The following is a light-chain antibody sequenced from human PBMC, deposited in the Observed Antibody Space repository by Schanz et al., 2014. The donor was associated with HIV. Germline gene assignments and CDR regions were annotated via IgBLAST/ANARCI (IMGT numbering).Light chain of an antibody. Sequence: QSVLTQPPSVSGAPGQRVTISCTGSSSNIGAGYDVHWYQLLPGTAPKLLIFANTHRPSGVPDRFSGSKSGTSASLAITGLQAEDEADYYCQSFDSSLSAVVFGGGTKLTVL. CDR1: SSNIGAGYD. CDR2: ANT. CDR3: QSFDSSLSAVV. J-gene: IGLJ2*01. V-gene: IGLV1-40*01.